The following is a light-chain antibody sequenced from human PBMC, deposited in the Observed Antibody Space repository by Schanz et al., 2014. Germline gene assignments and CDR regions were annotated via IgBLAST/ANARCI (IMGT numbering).Light chain of an antibody. CDR3: QQYYSTPYT. Sequence: DIVMTQSPDSLAVSLGERATINSKSSQSVLYSSNNKNYLAWHQQKPGQPPKVLIHWASTRESGVPDRFSGSGSGTDFTLTISSLQAEDVAVYYCQQYYSTPYTFGQGTKLEIK. CDR1: QSVLYSSNNKNY. V-gene: IGKV4-1*01. CDR2: WAS. J-gene: IGKJ2*01.